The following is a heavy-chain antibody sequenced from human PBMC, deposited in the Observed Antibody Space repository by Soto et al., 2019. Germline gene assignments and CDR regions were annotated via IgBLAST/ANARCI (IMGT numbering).Heavy chain of an antibody. CDR2: INHSGST. CDR1: GGSFSGYY. CDR3: ARGDDTASIDC. D-gene: IGHD5-18*01. Sequence: SETLSLTCAVYGGSFSGYYWSWIRQPPGKGLEWIGEINHSGSTNYNPSLKSRVTISVDTSKNQFSLKLSSVTAADTAVYYCARGDDTASIDCWGQGTLVTVSS. V-gene: IGHV4-34*01. J-gene: IGHJ4*02.